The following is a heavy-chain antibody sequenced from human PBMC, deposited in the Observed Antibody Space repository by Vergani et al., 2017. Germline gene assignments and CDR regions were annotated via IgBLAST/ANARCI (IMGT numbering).Heavy chain of an antibody. CDR2: IDWDDDK. Sequence: QVTLKESGPALVKPTQTLTLTCTFSGFSLSTSGMRVSWIRQPPGKALEWPARIDWDDDKFYSTSLKTRLTISKDTSKNQVVLTMTNMDPVDTATYYCARYGSGSFDYWGQGTLVTVSS. V-gene: IGHV2-70*04. CDR3: ARYGSGSFDY. D-gene: IGHD3-10*01. CDR1: GFSLSTSGMR. J-gene: IGHJ4*02.